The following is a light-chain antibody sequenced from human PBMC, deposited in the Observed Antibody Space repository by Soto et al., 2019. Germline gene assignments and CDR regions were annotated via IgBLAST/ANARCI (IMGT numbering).Light chain of an antibody. Sequence: EIVLTQSPGTLSLSPGERATLSCRASQSVNSNYLAWYQQKPGQVPRPLIYGASIRAAGVPDRLSGSGSGKDFTFTSSRLAPEDSAVYYCQQYGTSPHTFGQGTKLEIK. CDR2: GAS. J-gene: IGKJ2*01. V-gene: IGKV3-20*01. CDR1: QSVNSNY. CDR3: QQYGTSPHT.